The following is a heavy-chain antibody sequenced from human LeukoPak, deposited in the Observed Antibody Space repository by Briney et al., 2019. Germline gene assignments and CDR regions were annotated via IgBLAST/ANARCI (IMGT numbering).Heavy chain of an antibody. V-gene: IGHV4-4*07. D-gene: IGHD3-22*01. CDR2: IYTSGST. CDR1: GGSISSYH. CDR3: ARDLYYYDSSGYPVIDY. Sequence: SETLSLTCTVSGGSISSYHWSWIRQPAGKGLEWIGRIYTSGSTNYNPSLKSRVTMSVDTSKNQFSLKLSSVTAADTAVYYCARDLYYYDSSGYPVIDYWGQGTLVTVSS. J-gene: IGHJ4*02.